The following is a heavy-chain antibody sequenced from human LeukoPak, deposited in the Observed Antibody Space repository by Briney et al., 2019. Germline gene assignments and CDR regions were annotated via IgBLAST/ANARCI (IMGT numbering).Heavy chain of an antibody. CDR2: IYTSGST. V-gene: IGHV4-61*02. CDR3: AREYYYDSSGYPRPFDY. D-gene: IGHD3-22*01. CDR1: GGSISSGGYY. Sequence: NPSETLSLTCTVSGGSISSGGYYWSWIRQPAGKGLEWIGRIYTSGSTNYNPSLKSRVTMSVDTSKNQFSLKLSSVTAADTAVYYCAREYYYDSSGYPRPFDYWGQGTLVTVSS. J-gene: IGHJ4*02.